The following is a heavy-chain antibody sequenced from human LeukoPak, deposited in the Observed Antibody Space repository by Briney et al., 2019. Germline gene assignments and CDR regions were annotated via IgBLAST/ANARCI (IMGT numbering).Heavy chain of an antibody. CDR2: ISAYNGNT. D-gene: IGHD3-10*01. J-gene: IGHJ4*02. Sequence: ASVKVSCKASGYTFTSYGISWVRQAPGQGLEWMGWISAYNGNTNYAQKLQGRVTMTTDTSTSTAYMELRSLGSDDTAVYYCARGYYDSVVGYYFDYWGQGTLVTVSS. CDR3: ARGYYDSVVGYYFDY. CDR1: GYTFTSYG. V-gene: IGHV1-18*01.